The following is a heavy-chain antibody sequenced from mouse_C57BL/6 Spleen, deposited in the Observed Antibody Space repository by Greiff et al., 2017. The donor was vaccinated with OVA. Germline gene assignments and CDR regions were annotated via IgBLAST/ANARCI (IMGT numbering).Heavy chain of an antibody. CDR1: GFSFNTYA. Sequence: EVKLVESGGGLVQPKGSLKLSCAASGFSFNTYAMNWVRQAPGKGLEWVARIRSKSNNYATYYADSVKDRFTISRDDSESMLYLQMNNLKTEDTAMYYCVRDFRGYFDVWGTGTTVTVSS. CDR2: IRSKSNNYAT. CDR3: VRDFRGYFDV. V-gene: IGHV10-1*01. J-gene: IGHJ1*03. D-gene: IGHD3-1*01.